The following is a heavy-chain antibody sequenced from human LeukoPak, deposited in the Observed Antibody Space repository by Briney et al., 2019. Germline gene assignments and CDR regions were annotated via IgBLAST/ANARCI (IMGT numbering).Heavy chain of an antibody. CDR2: IYYSGTT. D-gene: IGHD6-13*01. CDR1: GGSISSYY. Sequence: SETLSLTCTVSGGSISSYYWSWIRQPPGKGLEWIGYIYYSGTTNYNPSLKSRVTISVDTSKNQFSLKLSSVTAADTAVYYCVRGVYIAAAQYGYWGQGTLVTVSS. CDR3: VRGVYIAAAQYGY. V-gene: IGHV4-59*01. J-gene: IGHJ4*02.